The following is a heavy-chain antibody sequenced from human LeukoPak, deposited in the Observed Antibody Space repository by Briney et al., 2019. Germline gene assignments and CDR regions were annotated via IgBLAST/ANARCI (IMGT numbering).Heavy chain of an antibody. D-gene: IGHD3-22*01. CDR2: IYHTGGT. CDR1: GGSIGNYF. Sequence: SETLSLTCTVSGGSIGNYFWSWTRQPPGKGLEWIGYIYHTGGTSYNPSLKSRVTMSVDTSKNQFSLKLSSVTAADTAVYYCARTRRGDPYDSSGYYQYYFDYWGQGTLVTVSS. J-gene: IGHJ4*02. CDR3: ARTRRGDPYDSSGYYQYYFDY. V-gene: IGHV4-59*12.